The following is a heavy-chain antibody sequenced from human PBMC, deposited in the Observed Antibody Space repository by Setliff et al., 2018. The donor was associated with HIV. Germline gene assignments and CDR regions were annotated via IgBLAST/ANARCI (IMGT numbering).Heavy chain of an antibody. Sequence: SETLSLTCNVSHSSVREYYWSWIRQSPGKGLEWIGYVRQGGSTRYNPAFQSRVTISLETSKNQVFLSLASVTAADTAVYFCAREDPNTYRPFDYWGQGSLVTVSS. CDR3: AREDPNTYRPFDY. CDR1: HSSVREYY. J-gene: IGHJ4*03. CDR2: VRQGGST. V-gene: IGHV4-59*02.